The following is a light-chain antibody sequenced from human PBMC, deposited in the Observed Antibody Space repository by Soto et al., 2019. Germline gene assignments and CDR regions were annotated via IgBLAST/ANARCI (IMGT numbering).Light chain of an antibody. V-gene: IGLV2-14*01. J-gene: IGLJ3*02. CDR3: SSYTSSRTLV. CDR2: EVN. CDR1: SSDIGGYNF. Sequence: QSALTQPASVSGSPGQSITISCTGTSSDIGGYNFVSWYQHHPGKAPKLMIYEVNNRPSGVSSRFSGSKSGNTASLTISGLQAEDEADYYCSSYTSSRTLVFGGGTKLTVL.